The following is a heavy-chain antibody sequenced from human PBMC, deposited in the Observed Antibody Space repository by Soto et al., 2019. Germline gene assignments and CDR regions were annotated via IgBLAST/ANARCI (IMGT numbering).Heavy chain of an antibody. CDR3: AALWFGELQKLDY. J-gene: IGHJ4*02. V-gene: IGHV3-30*03. CDR2: ISYDGSNK. Sequence: GGSLRLSCAASGFTFSSYGMHWVRQAPGKGLEWVAVISYDGSNKYYADSVKGRFTISRDNSKNTLYLQMNSLRAEDTAVYYCAALWFGELQKLDYWGQGTLVTVSS. D-gene: IGHD3-10*01. CDR1: GFTFSSYG.